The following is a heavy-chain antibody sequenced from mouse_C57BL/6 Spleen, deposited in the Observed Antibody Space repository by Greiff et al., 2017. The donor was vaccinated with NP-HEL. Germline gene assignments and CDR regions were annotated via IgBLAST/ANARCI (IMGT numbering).Heavy chain of an antibody. J-gene: IGHJ3*01. Sequence: VQVVESGPGLVAPSQSLSITCTVSGFSLTSYAISWVRQPPGKGLEWLGVIWTGGGTNYNSALKSRLSISKDNSKSQVFLKMNSLQTDDTARYYCASMVTTEAWFAYWGQGTLVTVSA. V-gene: IGHV2-9-1*01. CDR2: IWTGGGT. D-gene: IGHD2-2*01. CDR1: GFSLTSYA. CDR3: ASMVTTEAWFAY.